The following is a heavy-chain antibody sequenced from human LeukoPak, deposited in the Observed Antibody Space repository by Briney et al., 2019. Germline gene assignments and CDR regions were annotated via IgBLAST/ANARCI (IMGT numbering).Heavy chain of an antibody. J-gene: IGHJ4*02. V-gene: IGHV1-2*02. Sequence: GASVNVSCKASGYTFTDYYMHWVRQAPGQGLEWMGWINPNSGGTNYAQKFQGRVTMTRDTSISTAYMELSRLRSDDTAVYYCARGSSRGIGYWGQGTLVTVSS. CDR2: INPNSGGT. D-gene: IGHD6-19*01. CDR1: GYTFTDYY. CDR3: ARGSSRGIGY.